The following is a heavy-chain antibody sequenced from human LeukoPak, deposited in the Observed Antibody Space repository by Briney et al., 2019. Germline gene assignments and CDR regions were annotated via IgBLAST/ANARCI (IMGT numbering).Heavy chain of an antibody. CDR2: IRSKTYTGTT. D-gene: IGHD6-19*01. Sequence: GGSRRLSGTPTGLTFVDNAMSWGRQAPRKGPERVAFIRSKTYTGTTDYAPSEAGRFTISRDASKGIAYLQMNSMKTKDTAVYYCTSALRIGVAGTQYYFDFWGQGTLVTASS. J-gene: IGHJ4*02. CDR3: TSALRIGVAGTQYYFDF. CDR1: GLTFVDNA. V-gene: IGHV3-49*04.